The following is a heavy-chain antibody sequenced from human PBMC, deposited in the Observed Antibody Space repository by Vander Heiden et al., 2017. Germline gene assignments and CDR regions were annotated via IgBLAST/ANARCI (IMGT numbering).Heavy chain of an antibody. CDR1: GFAFSSYA. D-gene: IGHD2-21*01. J-gene: IGHJ6*02. Sequence: EVQLLESGGGLVQPGGSLRLSCAASGFAFSSYAMGWVRQASGKGLEWVPSVSGSGENTYSADSVKGRFTISRDKPKKLHLQMNSLRAEDTAVYYWAKDLGVISPYYGRHVWVQGPTVTVSS. CDR3: AKDLGVISPYYGRHV. CDR2: VSGSGENT. V-gene: IGHV3-23*01.